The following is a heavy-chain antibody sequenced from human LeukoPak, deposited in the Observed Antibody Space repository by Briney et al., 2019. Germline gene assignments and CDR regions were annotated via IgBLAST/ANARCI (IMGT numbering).Heavy chain of an antibody. Sequence: ESGGSMRLSCAASGFTFSNCAMSWVRQAPGKGLEWVSAISGSGATTYYADSVKGRVTISRDKSKNTLYLQMNSLRAEDTAVYYCAKGQFELRYIDWILGWGKGPLVTVSS. CDR1: GFTFSNCA. CDR3: AKGQFELRYIDWILG. CDR2: ISGSGATT. J-gene: IGHJ4*02. V-gene: IGHV3-23*01. D-gene: IGHD3-9*01.